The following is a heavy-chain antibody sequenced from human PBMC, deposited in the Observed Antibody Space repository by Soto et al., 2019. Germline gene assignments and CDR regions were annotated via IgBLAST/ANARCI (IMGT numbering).Heavy chain of an antibody. Sequence: QVQLVQSGTEVKEPGSSVKVSCKASGGSFSTSSFVWVRQGPGQGLEWMGGIIPIFGRTNLAQKFQGRVTFSAGESTRTTYMELRSPTSEDTAIYYCARDVVRSMAGDSWGQGTLVTVSS. CDR1: GGSFSTSS. CDR2: IIPIFGRT. J-gene: IGHJ4*02. D-gene: IGHD2-15*01. V-gene: IGHV1-69*01. CDR3: ARDVVRSMAGDS.